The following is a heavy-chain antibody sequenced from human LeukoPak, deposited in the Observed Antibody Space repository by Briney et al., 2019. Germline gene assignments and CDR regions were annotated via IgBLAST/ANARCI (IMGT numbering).Heavy chain of an antibody. D-gene: IGHD3-3*01. CDR1: GFTFSSYS. CDR2: ISSSSSYI. J-gene: IGHJ4*02. CDR3: ARVGLSDFWSGYYPKGLDY. V-gene: IGHV3-21*01. Sequence: GGSLRLSCAASGFTFSSYSMNWVRQAPGKGLEWVSSISSSSSYIYYADSVKGRFTISRDNAKSSLYLQMNSLRAEDTAVYYCARVGLSDFWSGYYPKGLDYWGQGTLDTVSS.